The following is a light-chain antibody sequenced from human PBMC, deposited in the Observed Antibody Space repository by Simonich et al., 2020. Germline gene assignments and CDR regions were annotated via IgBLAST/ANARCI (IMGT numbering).Light chain of an antibody. Sequence: EIVLTQSPATLSLSPGERATLSCRASQRVSSYLAWYQQNPGQAPRLLIYDASNRATGIAAMFSGSGSGTDFTLTISSLEPEDFAVYYCQQRSNWITFGQGTRLEIK. V-gene: IGKV3-11*01. CDR2: DAS. J-gene: IGKJ5*01. CDR1: QRVSSY. CDR3: QQRSNWIT.